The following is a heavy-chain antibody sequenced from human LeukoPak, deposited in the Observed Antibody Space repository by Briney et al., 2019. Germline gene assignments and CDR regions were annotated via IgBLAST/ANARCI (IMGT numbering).Heavy chain of an antibody. V-gene: IGHV3-23*01. J-gene: IGHJ4*02. CDR3: AKDCTSTNCYVDY. CDR2: ISGSGGST. Sequence: GGSLRLSCAASGFAFGSYAMSWVRQAPGKGLEWVSAISGSGGSTYYADSVKGRFTISRDNSKNTLYLQMNSLRAEDTALYYCAKDCTSTNCYVDYWGQGTLVTVSS. D-gene: IGHD2-2*01. CDR1: GFAFGSYA.